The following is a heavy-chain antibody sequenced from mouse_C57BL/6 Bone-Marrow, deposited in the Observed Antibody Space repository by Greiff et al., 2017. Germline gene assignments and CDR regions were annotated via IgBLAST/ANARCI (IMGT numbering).Heavy chain of an antibody. CDR3: ARHTLYYFDY. J-gene: IGHJ2*01. CDR1: GFTFSSYG. CDR2: ISSGGSYT. V-gene: IGHV5-6*02. Sequence: EVMLVESGGDLVKPGGSLKLSCAASGFTFSSYGMSWVRQTPDKRLEWVATISSGGSYTYYPDSVKGRFTISRDNAKNTLYLQMSSLKSEDTAMYYCARHTLYYFDYWGQGTTLTGSS. D-gene: IGHD5-1-1*01.